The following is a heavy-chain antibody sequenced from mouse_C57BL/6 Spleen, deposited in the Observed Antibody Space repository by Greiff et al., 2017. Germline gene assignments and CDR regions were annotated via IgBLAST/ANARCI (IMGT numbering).Heavy chain of an antibody. V-gene: IGHV1-64*01. D-gene: IGHD4-1*02. Sequence: VQLQQPGAELVKPGASVKLSCKASGYTFTSYWMHWVKQRPGQGLEWIGMIHPNSGSTNYNEKFKSKATLTVDKSSTTAYMQLSTLTSEDSAVYYCAPTGTSLFAYWGQGTLVTVSA. CDR2: IHPNSGST. J-gene: IGHJ3*01. CDR1: GYTFTSYW. CDR3: APTGTSLFAY.